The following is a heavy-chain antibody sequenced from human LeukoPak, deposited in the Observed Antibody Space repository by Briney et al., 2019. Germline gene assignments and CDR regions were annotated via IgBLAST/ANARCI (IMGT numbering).Heavy chain of an antibody. CDR2: MYYSGST. V-gene: IGHV4-31*03. Sequence: PSETLSLTCTVSGGSISSGGYYWSWLRQHPGKGLEWIVYMYYSGSTYYNPSLKSRVTISVDTSKNHFSLKLSSVTAADTAVYYCASDRISGYYHHFDYWGQGTLVTVSS. J-gene: IGHJ4*02. CDR1: GGSISSGGYY. CDR3: ASDRISGYYHHFDY. D-gene: IGHD3-22*01.